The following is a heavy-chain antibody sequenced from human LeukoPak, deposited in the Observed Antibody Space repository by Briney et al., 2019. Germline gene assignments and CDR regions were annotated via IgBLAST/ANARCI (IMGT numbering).Heavy chain of an antibody. CDR2: ISTGGDST. CDR3: ARLRFLEWLPQNYYYYYMDV. V-gene: IGHV3-23*01. Sequence: QPGGSLRLSCAASGFTFSSYGMSWVRQAPGKGLEWVSAISTGGDSTYYADSVKGRFTISRDNSKNTLYLQMNSLRAEDTAVYYCARLRFLEWLPQNYYYYYMDVWGKGTTVTVSS. CDR1: GFTFSSYG. J-gene: IGHJ6*03. D-gene: IGHD3-3*01.